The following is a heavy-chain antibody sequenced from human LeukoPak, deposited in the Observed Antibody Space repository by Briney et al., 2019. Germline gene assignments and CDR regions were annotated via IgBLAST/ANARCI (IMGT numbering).Heavy chain of an antibody. CDR3: ARDRWPVTRIHYYYSMDV. V-gene: IGHV1-69*06. CDR1: GYTFTSYG. Sequence: SVKVSCKASGYTFTSYGISWVRQAPGQGLEWMGGIIPIFGTTNYAQKFQGRVTITADKSTTAAYMELSSLRSDDTAVYYCARDRWPVTRIHYYYSMDVWGKGTTVTVSS. CDR2: IIPIFGTT. J-gene: IGHJ6*03. D-gene: IGHD4-17*01.